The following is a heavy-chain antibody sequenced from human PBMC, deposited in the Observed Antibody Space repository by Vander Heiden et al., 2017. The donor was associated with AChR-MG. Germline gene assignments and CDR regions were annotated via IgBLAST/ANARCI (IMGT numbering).Heavy chain of an antibody. CDR3: ARALPLHTSDWYANWFDS. V-gene: IGHV4-59*11. CDR1: GGSVISSHY. D-gene: IGHD6-13*01. CDR2: IYHSGTT. J-gene: IGHJ5*01. Sequence: LTCTVSGGSVISSHYWSWIRQPPGKGLEWIGYIYHSGTTKNNPSLKSRVTISVDTSKNQISLKLNSVTAADTAVYYCARALPLHTSDWYANWFDSWGQGSLVTVSS.